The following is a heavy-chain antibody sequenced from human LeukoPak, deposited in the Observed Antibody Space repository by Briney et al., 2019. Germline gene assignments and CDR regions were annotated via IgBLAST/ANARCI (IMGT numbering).Heavy chain of an antibody. D-gene: IGHD2-21*02. CDR2: FSNTGST. CDR1: GGSISSYY. V-gene: IGHV4-59*08. J-gene: IGHJ4*02. CDR3: ARLLAYCGGDCYVLDY. Sequence: SETLSLTCTVSGGSISSYYWSWIRQPPGKGLEWIGYFSNTGSTKYNPSLKSRVTISVDTSKNQFSLKLSSVAAADTAVYYCARLLAYCGGDCYVLDYWGQGTLVTVSS.